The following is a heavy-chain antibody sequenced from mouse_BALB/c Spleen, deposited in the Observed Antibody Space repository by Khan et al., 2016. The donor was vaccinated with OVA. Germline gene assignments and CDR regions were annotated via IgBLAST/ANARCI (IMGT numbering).Heavy chain of an antibody. CDR2: IYPGSDNT. CDR3: AREWAAWFPY. Sequence: VELVESGAELARPGASVTLSCKASGYTFTDYYINWMRQRTGQGLEWIGEIYPGSDNTYYNEKFKGKATLTADKSSSTAYLQLSRLTSEDPAVYFCAREWAAWFPYWGQGTLVTVSA. V-gene: IGHV1-77*01. J-gene: IGHJ3*01. CDR1: GYTFTDYY.